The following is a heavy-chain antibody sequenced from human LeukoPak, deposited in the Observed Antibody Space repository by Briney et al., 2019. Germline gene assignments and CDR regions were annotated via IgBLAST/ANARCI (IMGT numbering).Heavy chain of an antibody. D-gene: IGHD3-3*01. CDR3: ARGPSWSGYSQPYYFDY. CDR1: GYTFTSYD. Sequence: ASVKVSCKASGYTFTSYDINWVRQAAGQGLKWMGWMNPNSGNTGYAQKFQGRVTITRNTSISTAYMELSSLRSEDTAVYSCARGPSWSGYSQPYYFDYWGQGTLVTVSS. J-gene: IGHJ4*02. V-gene: IGHV1-8*03. CDR2: MNPNSGNT.